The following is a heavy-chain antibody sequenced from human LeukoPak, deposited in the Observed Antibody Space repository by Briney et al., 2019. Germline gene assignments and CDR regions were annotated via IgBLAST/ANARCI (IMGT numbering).Heavy chain of an antibody. CDR3: STEDKYCSSPSCNDY. D-gene: IGHD2-2*01. J-gene: IGHJ4*02. CDR2: INPHSGDT. Sequence: ASVKVSCKASGYTFTVYYMHWVRQAPGQGLEWMGYINPHSGDTIYAPNFQGRVTMARDTSISTVYMELSNLRSDDTAVYYCSTEDKYCSSPSCNDYWGQGTLVTVSS. V-gene: IGHV1-2*02. CDR1: GYTFTVYY.